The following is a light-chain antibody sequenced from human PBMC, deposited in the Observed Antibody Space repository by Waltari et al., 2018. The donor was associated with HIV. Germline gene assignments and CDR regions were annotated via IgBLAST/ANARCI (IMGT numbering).Light chain of an antibody. CDR3: SSYTSSSTPLVV. J-gene: IGLJ2*01. V-gene: IGLV2-14*03. CDR2: DVS. CDR1: NSDVGGSNS. Sequence: QSALTHPASVSGSPGPSITNSCPGTNSDVGGSNSASSYQQHPGKAPKRMIYDVSNRPSGVSNRFSGSKSGNTASLTISGLQAEDEADYYCSSYTSSSTPLVVFGGGTKLTVL.